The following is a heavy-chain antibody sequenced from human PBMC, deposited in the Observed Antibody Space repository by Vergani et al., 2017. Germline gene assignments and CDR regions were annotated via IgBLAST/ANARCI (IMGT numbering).Heavy chain of an antibody. CDR1: GFTVSSNY. V-gene: IGHV3-66*02. D-gene: IGHD2-2*02. CDR3: ARVVPAAIGYMDV. J-gene: IGHJ6*03. Sequence: EVQLVESGGGLVQPGGSLRLSCAASGFTVSSNYMSWVRQAPGKGLEWVSVIYSGGSTYYADSVKGRFTISRDNSKNTLYLQMNSLGAEDTAVYYCARVVPAAIGYMDVWGKGTTVTVSS. CDR2: IYSGGST.